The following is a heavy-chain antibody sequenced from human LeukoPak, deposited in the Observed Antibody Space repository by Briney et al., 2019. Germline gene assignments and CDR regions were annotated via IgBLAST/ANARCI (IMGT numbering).Heavy chain of an antibody. V-gene: IGHV3-66*01. CDR2: LYTGGTT. CDR1: GFTVSSNY. Sequence: PGGSLRLSCAASGFTVSSNYMSWVRQAPGKGLEWVSVLYTGGTTYYADSVKGRFTISRDNSKNTVYLDMNSLRAEDMAVYHCARAVDIVATTPFDLWGQGTMVTVSS. J-gene: IGHJ3*01. D-gene: IGHD5-12*01. CDR3: ARAVDIVATTPFDL.